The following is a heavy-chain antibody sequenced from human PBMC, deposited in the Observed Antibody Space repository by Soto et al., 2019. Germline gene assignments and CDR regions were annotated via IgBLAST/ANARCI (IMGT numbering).Heavy chain of an antibody. J-gene: IGHJ5*02. CDR1: GGSISSYY. D-gene: IGHD6-19*01. V-gene: IGHV4-59*08. Sequence: SETLSLTCTVSGGSISSYYLSWIRQPPGKGLEWIGYIYYSGSTNYNPSLKSRVTISVDTSKNQFSLKLSSVTAADTAVYYCARHGSGWLIDPWSQGTLVTVSS. CDR3: ARHGSGWLIDP. CDR2: IYYSGST.